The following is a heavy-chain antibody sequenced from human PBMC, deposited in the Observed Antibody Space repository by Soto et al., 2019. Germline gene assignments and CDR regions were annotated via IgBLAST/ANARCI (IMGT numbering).Heavy chain of an antibody. V-gene: IGHV1-18*04. D-gene: IGHD1-26*01. CDR3: TRSRVVVGEYNWFDP. Sequence: VLLVQSGPEVKKPGASVKVSCKASGYTFTSYGISWVRQAPGQGLEWVGWISDYSGHTNYAQNLQGRVTMTTDTSTRRAYMELRSLRSDDTAMYYCTRSRVVVGEYNWFDPWGQGTLVTVSS. CDR2: ISDYSGHT. J-gene: IGHJ5*02. CDR1: GYTFTSYG.